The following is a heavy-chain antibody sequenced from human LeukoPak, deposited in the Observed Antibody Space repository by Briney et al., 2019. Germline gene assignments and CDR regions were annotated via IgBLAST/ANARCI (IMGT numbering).Heavy chain of an antibody. D-gene: IGHD1/OR15-1a*01. Sequence: SETLSLTCTVSGAFISSGSYYWSWIRQPAGKGLEWIGRIYTSGSTYYNPSLKSRVTISVDTSKNQFSLKLSSVTAADTAVYYCARIEATSTRTVAFDIWGQGTMVTVSS. J-gene: IGHJ3*02. CDR1: GAFISSGSYY. CDR3: ARIEATSTRTVAFDI. V-gene: IGHV4-61*02. CDR2: IYTSGST.